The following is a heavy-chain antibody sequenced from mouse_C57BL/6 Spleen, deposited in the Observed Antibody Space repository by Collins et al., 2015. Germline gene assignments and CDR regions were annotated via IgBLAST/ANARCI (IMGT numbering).Heavy chain of an antibody. CDR1: GYTFTDYY. V-gene: IGHV1-76*01. Sequence: QVQLKQSGAELVRPGASVKLSCKASGYTFTDYYIKWVKQRPGQGPEWIARIYPGSGNTYYNEKFKGKATLTADKSSSTVYMELSRLTSEDSAVYFCARHEVSYWYFDVWGTGTTVTVSS. J-gene: IGHJ1*03. D-gene: IGHD2-5*01. CDR2: IYPGSGNT. CDR3: ARHEVSYWYFDV.